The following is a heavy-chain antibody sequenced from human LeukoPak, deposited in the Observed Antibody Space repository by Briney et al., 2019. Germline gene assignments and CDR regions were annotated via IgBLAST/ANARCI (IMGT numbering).Heavy chain of an antibody. CDR1: GFTFSTYA. V-gene: IGHV3-23*01. Sequence: AGGSLRLSCAASGFTFSTYAMSWVRQAPGKGLEWVSAISGSGGNTYYADSVKGRFTISRDNSKNTLYLQMNSLRAEDTAVYYCAKRTATVTGKNGFDYWGQGTLVTVSS. J-gene: IGHJ4*02. CDR3: AKRTATVTGKNGFDY. CDR2: ISGSGGNT. D-gene: IGHD5-18*01.